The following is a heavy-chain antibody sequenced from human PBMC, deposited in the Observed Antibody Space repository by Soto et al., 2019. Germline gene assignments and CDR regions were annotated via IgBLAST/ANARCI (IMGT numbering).Heavy chain of an antibody. CDR2: IYHSGSN. Sequence: SETLSLTFAVSGGSISGSNWWSWVRQPPGKGLEWIGEIYHSGSNDYNPSLKSRVTISVDKSTTQFSMKLSYVTAADTAVYYCATSIEVAGNDYCGQGTLDTVSS. J-gene: IGHJ4*02. CDR3: ATSIEVAGNDY. D-gene: IGHD6-19*01. V-gene: IGHV4-4*02. CDR1: GGSISGSNW.